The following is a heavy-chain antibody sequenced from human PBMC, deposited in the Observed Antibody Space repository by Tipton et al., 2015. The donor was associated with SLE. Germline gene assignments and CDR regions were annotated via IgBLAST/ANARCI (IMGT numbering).Heavy chain of an antibody. Sequence: RLVQSGAEVKKPGESLRISCKGSGYGFTNYWIAWVRQMPGKGLEWMGIIYPGDSDTRYSPSFQGQVTISADKSISAAYLQWSSLKASDTAVYYCARMDGSLGPFDYWGQGTLVTVSA. CDR3: ARMDGSLGPFDY. D-gene: IGHD5-24*01. CDR1: GYGFTNYW. J-gene: IGHJ4*02. V-gene: IGHV5-51*03. CDR2: IYPGDSDT.